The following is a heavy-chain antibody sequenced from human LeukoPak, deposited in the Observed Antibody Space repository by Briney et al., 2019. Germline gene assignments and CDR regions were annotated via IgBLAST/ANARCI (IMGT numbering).Heavy chain of an antibody. CDR1: GVSFSTYY. CDR2: IYTSGST. J-gene: IGHJ6*03. Sequence: PSETLSLTCTVSGVSFSTYYWSWIRQPAGKGLEWIGRIYTSGSTNYNPSLKSRVTMSVDTSKNQFSLKLSSVTAAHTAVYYCARARRDCRSTSCRRYHFYYYMDVWGKGTTVTVSS. V-gene: IGHV4-4*07. CDR3: ARARRDCRSTSCRRYHFYYYMDV. D-gene: IGHD2-2*01.